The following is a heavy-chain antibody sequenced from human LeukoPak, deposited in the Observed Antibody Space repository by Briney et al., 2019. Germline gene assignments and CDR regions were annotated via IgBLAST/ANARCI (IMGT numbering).Heavy chain of an antibody. CDR3: ARGPPLYISSWIARYYFDN. CDR1: GGSFSGYY. CDR2: INHSGST. J-gene: IGHJ4*02. V-gene: IGHV4-34*01. Sequence: KPSETLSLTCAVYGGSFSGYYWSWIRQPPGKGLEGLGEINHSGSTNYNPSLKSRVTISVDTSKNQFSLRLISVTAADTAVYYCARGPPLYISSWIARYYFDNWGQGTLVTVSS. D-gene: IGHD6-13*01.